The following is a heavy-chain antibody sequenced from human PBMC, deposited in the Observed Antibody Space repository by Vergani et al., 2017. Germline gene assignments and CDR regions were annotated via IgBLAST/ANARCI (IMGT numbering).Heavy chain of an antibody. J-gene: IGHJ6*02. CDR3: ARDCTSGGCPDNYGMDV. CDR2: IGSSGPYI. V-gene: IGHV3-21*06. CDR1: GFTLSALT. Sequence: VQLVESGGGLVKPGGSLRLSLAASGFTLSALTMSWVRRAPGKGLEWVAFIGSSGPYINYADSVKGRFIISRDNTNNSLFLQLRSLRAEDAAVYYCARDCTSGGCPDNYGMDVWGQGATVTVSS. D-gene: IGHD2-8*01.